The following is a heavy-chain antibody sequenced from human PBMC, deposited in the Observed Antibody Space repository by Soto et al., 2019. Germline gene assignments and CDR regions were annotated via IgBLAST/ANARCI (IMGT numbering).Heavy chain of an antibody. V-gene: IGHV4-59*01. CDR1: GGSISTYY. CDR3: ATRVSGTFYGMDV. Sequence: QVQLQESGPGLVKPSETLSLTCTVSGGSISTYYWSWIRQPPGKGLEWIGYIYKSGTTNYSHSLKSRGTMAEDTSKNQFSLRLSSVTAADTAVYFCATRVSGTFYGMDVWGQGTTVTVS. J-gene: IGHJ6*02. D-gene: IGHD1-26*01. CDR2: IYKSGTT.